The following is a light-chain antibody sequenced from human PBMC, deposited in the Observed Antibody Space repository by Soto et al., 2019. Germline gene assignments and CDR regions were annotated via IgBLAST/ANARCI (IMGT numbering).Light chain of an antibody. CDR3: GSYSSSHTPNV. V-gene: IGLV2-14*03. CDR1: GNDVGGHNY. Sequence: ALTQPASVSGSPGQSITISCTGTGNDVGGHNYVSWYQQHPGKAPKLMIYDVSHRPSGVSDRFSGSKSGNTASLTISGLQTEDEAEYFCGSYSSSHTPNVFGTGTTVTVL. J-gene: IGLJ1*01. CDR2: DVS.